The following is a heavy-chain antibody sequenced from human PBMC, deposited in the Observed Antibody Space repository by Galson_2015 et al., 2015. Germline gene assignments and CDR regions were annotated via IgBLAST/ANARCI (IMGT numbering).Heavy chain of an antibody. CDR3: ARGPGYSSGWYDIVLDY. J-gene: IGHJ4*02. V-gene: IGHV3-30-3*01. Sequence: SLRLSCAASGFTFSSYAMHWVRQAPGKGLEWVAVISYDGSNKYHADSVKGRFTISRDNSKNTLYLQMNSLRPEDMAVYYCARGPGYSSGWYDIVLDYWGQGTLVTVSS. CDR2: ISYDGSNK. CDR1: GFTFSSYA. D-gene: IGHD6-19*01.